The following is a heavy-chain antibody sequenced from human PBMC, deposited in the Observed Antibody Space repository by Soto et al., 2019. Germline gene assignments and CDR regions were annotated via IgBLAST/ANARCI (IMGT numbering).Heavy chain of an antibody. CDR3: ARAVVVTLINWFDP. Sequence: ASVKVSCKASGYTFSGYYMYWVRQAPGQGLEWMGWINPNSGGTTYGQKFQGRVTMTRDTSISTAYMELSRLRSDDTAVYYCARAVVVTLINWFDPWGQGTLVPVSS. CDR2: INPNSGGT. J-gene: IGHJ5*02. CDR1: GYTFSGYY. V-gene: IGHV1-2*02. D-gene: IGHD3-22*01.